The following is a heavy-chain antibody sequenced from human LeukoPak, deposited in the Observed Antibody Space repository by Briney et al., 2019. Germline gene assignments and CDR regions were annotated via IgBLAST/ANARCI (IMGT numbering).Heavy chain of an antibody. CDR3: ARPPGY. V-gene: IGHV4-4*09. Sequence: SETLSLTCTVSGGSISSYYWSWIRQPPGKGLEWIGYIYTSGSTNYNPSLKSRVTISVDTSKNQFSLKLSSVTAADTAVYYCARPPGYWGQGTLVTVPS. CDR2: IYTSGST. CDR1: GGSISSYY. J-gene: IGHJ4*02.